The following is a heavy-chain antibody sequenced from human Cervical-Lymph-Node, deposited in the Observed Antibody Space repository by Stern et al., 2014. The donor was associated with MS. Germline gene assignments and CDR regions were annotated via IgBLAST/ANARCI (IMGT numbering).Heavy chain of an antibody. D-gene: IGHD3-3*01. CDR2: IIPMFGSP. Sequence: QVQLGQSGAEVKKPGSSVTVSCKTSGGTFSTNALSWVRQAPGQGLEMVGGIIPMFGSPCYAPDFKGRVTITADESTSTVYMEVTSLRYNDTAVYFCARNRLRFGGPSSRRGSGMDVWGQGTRVTVSS. CDR1: GGTFSTNA. J-gene: IGHJ6*02. CDR3: ARNRLRFGGPSSRRGSGMDV. V-gene: IGHV1-69*01.